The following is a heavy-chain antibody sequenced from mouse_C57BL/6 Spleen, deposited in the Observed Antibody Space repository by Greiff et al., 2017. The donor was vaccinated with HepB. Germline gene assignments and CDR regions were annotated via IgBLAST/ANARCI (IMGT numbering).Heavy chain of an antibody. Sequence: EVQLQESGGGLVQPGGSMKLSCAASGFTFSDAWMDWVRQSPEKGLEWVAEIRHKANNHATYYAESVKGRFTISRADSKSSVYLQMNSLRAEDTGIYYCTRPVNYSNYYWYFDVWGTGTTVTVSS. CDR1: GFTFSDAW. V-gene: IGHV6-6*01. CDR2: IRHKANNHAT. J-gene: IGHJ1*03. CDR3: TRPVNYSNYYWYFDV. D-gene: IGHD2-5*01.